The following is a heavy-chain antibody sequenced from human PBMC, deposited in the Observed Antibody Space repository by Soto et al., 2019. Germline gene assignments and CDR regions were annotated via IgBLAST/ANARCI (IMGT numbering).Heavy chain of an antibody. Sequence: QVQLLQSGAEVKKPGTSVRVSCRASGYTFKDYDINWVRRAPGQGLEWMGWMNPNSGNTAYARKFHDRITMTRSVSARTAFMEWSRLTPEGTAVYYCARRMTWSLWCFDLWGSGTQVTVSS. CDR1: GYTFKDYD. D-gene: IGHD3-3*01. CDR2: MNPNSGNT. J-gene: IGHJ2*01. CDR3: ARRMTWSLWCFDL. V-gene: IGHV1-8*01.